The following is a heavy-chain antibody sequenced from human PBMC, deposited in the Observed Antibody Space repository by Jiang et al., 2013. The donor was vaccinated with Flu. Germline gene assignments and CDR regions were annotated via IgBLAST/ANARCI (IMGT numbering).Heavy chain of an antibody. Sequence: GAEVKKPGASVKVSCKASGYTFTGYYMHWVRRAPGQGLEWMGWINPNSGGTNYAQKFQGWVTMTRDTSISTAYMELSRLRSDDTAVYYCARTTDPLGTAMGGSWYFDLWGRGTLVTVSS. V-gene: IGHV1-2*04. CDR1: GYTFTGYY. CDR2: INPNSGGT. J-gene: IGHJ2*01. D-gene: IGHD5-18*01. CDR3: ARTTDPLGTAMGGSWYFDL.